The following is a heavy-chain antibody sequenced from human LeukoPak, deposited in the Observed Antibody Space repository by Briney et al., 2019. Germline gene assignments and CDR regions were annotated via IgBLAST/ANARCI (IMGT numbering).Heavy chain of an antibody. V-gene: IGHV4-34*01. CDR2: INHSGST. CDR3: ARGNLDTAMVPPTYYFDY. J-gene: IGHJ4*02. CDR1: GGSFSGYY. Sequence: PSETLSLTCAVYGGSFSGYYWSSIRQPPGKGLEWIGEINHSGSTNYNPSLKSRVTISVDTSKNLFSLKLSSVTAADTAVYYCARGNLDTAMVPPTYYFDYWGQGTLVTVSS. D-gene: IGHD5-18*01.